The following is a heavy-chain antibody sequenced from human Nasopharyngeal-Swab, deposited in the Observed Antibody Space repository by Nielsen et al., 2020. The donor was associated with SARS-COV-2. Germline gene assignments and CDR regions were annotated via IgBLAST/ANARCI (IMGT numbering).Heavy chain of an antibody. CDR3: ARRLGGSESYSKTKYYFDY. D-gene: IGHD3-10*01. V-gene: IGHV4-4*02. CDR1: GGSISSSNW. Sequence: SETLSLTCAVSGGSISSSNWWSWVRQPPGKGLEWIGEINHSGSTNYNPSLKSRVTISVDTPKNQFSLKLSSVTAADTAVYYCARRLGGSESYSKTKYYFDYWGQGTLVTVSS. J-gene: IGHJ4*02. CDR2: INHSGST.